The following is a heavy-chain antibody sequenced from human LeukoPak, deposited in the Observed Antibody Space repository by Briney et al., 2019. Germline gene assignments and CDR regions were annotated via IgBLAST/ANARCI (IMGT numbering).Heavy chain of an antibody. Sequence: GGSLKLSWQPSGSTFTSFAMSWVRQAPGKGLEWVQSIRGGGSSTFYADSVKGRFIISRDNSKNTLYLQLNSLRAEDTAVYYCAKGKDTYNYDSSGYYFGEYWGQGTLVTVSS. D-gene: IGHD3-22*01. CDR3: AKGKDTYNYDSSGYYFGEY. CDR1: GSTFTSFA. J-gene: IGHJ4*02. CDR2: IRGGGSST. V-gene: IGHV3-23*01.